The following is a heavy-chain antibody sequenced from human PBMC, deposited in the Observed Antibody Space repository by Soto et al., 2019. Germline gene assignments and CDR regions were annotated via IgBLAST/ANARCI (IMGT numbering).Heavy chain of an antibody. V-gene: IGHV2-5*02. Sequence: QITLKESGPTLVRPPQTLTLTCTFSGFSLTSGVGVGWIRQPPGKALEWLALIYWDDDKRYSPSLKNRLTITKDTSKNQGVLTMTNVGTVDTATYFCAHIDPEIVTVGGHGGFDYWGQGTLVTVSS. J-gene: IGHJ4*02. CDR2: IYWDDDK. CDR3: AHIDPEIVTVGGHGGFDY. D-gene: IGHD5-12*01. CDR1: GFSLTSGVG.